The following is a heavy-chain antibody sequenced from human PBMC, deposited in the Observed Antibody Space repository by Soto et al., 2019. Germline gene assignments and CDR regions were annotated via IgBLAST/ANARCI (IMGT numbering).Heavy chain of an antibody. J-gene: IGHJ6*02. Sequence: QVQLVESGGGVVQPGRSLRLSCAASGFTFSSYAMHWVRQAPGKGLEWVAVISYDGSNKYYADSVKGRFTISRDNSKNTLYPQINTLRAEDTAVYYCARDRLRYNWNDFPYYYYGMDVWGQGTTVTVSS. CDR1: GFTFSSYA. CDR3: ARDRLRYNWNDFPYYYYGMDV. V-gene: IGHV3-30-3*01. CDR2: ISYDGSNK. D-gene: IGHD1-1*01.